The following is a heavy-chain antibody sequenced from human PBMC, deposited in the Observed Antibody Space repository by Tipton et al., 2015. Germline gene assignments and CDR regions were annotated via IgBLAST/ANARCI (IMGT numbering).Heavy chain of an antibody. CDR1: GDSISSSNW. CDR3: ARDPRDGYGHFDS. V-gene: IGHV4-4*02. Sequence: TLSLTCSVSGDSISSSNWWSWVRQPPGKGLEWIGEIHHGGSTNYNPSLKSRVTISVDTSKNQFSLKLSSVTAADTAVYYCARDPRDGYGHFDSWGQGILVTVSS. CDR2: IHHGGST. J-gene: IGHJ4*03. D-gene: IGHD5-18*01.